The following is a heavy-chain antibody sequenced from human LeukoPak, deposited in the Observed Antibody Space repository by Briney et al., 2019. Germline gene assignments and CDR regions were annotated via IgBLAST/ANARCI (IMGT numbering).Heavy chain of an antibody. CDR1: GYSISSGYY. V-gene: IGHV4-38-2*02. Sequence: SKTLSLTCAVSGYSISSGYYWGWIRQPPGRGLEWIGRIYHSGSTYYNPSLKSRVTISVDTSKNQFSLKLSSVTAADTAVYYCARDGRGYRSGGSCPTHYSYYYYMDVWGKGTTVTVSS. D-gene: IGHD2-15*01. CDR3: ARDGRGYRSGGSCPTHYSYYYYMDV. CDR2: IYHSGST. J-gene: IGHJ6*03.